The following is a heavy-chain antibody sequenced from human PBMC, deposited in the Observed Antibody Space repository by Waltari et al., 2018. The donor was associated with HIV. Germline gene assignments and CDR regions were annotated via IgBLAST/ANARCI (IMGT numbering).Heavy chain of an antibody. Sequence: QVQLVQSGAEVKSIGASVKVSCQAAGYSFSAYYLHWVRKAPGQGLEWMGWINPKSGGTKYAEKFQGRVTMTRDTSITTVYMELNSLMSDDTAVYYCARDMNYYGSGRGWFDPWGQGPRSPSPQ. D-gene: IGHD3-10*01. CDR1: GYSFSAYY. V-gene: IGHV1-2*02. CDR3: ARDMNYYGSGRGWFDP. J-gene: IGHJ5*02. CDR2: INPKSGGT.